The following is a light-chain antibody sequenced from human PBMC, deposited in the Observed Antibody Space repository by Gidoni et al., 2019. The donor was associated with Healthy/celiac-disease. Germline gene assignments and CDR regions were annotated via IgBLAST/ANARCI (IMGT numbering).Light chain of an antibody. CDR2: GAS. CDR3: QQYNNWPWT. J-gene: IGKJ1*01. CDR1: QSVSSN. V-gene: IGKV3-15*01. Sequence: EIVMTQYPATLSVSPGERATLSCRASQSVSSNLAWYQQKPGQAPRLLIYGASTRATGIPARFSGSGSGTEFTLTISSLQSEDFAVYYCQQYNNWPWTFXXXTKVEIK.